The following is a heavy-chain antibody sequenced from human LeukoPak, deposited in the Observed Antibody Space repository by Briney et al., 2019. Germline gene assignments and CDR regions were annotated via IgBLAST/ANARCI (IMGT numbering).Heavy chain of an antibody. CDR2: IIPIFGTA. J-gene: IGHJ5*02. D-gene: IGHD6-6*01. V-gene: IGHV1-69*05. Sequence: SVKVSCKASGGTFSSYAISWVRQAPGQGLEWMGGIIPIFGTANYAQKFQGRVTITTDESTSTAYMELSSLRSEDTAVYYCAGSIAARSRGTGGNRFDPWGQGTLVTVSS. CDR3: AGSIAARSRGTGGNRFDP. CDR1: GGTFSSYA.